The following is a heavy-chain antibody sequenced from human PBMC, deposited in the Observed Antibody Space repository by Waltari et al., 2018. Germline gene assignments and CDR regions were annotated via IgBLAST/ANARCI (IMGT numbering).Heavy chain of an antibody. J-gene: IGHJ4*02. CDR3: AKRVTDGFYPFDY. D-gene: IGHD3-10*01. Sequence: EVRLLESGGGWVPPGGSLRLSCAASGFTFSSCAVSWVRQAPGKGLEWVSAINNNGAITYYADSVKGRFTISRDNSKNTLYLQMNSLRAEDTAVYYCAKRVTDGFYPFDYWGQGTLVTVSS. CDR2: INNNGAIT. V-gene: IGHV3-23*01. CDR1: GFTFSSCA.